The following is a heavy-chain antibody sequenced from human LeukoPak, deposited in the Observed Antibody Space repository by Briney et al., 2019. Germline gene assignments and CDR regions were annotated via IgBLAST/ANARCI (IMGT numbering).Heavy chain of an antibody. CDR3: ARDFIEYSSSSVYYYYGMDV. Sequence: GGSLRLSCAASGFTFSSYWMSWVRQAPGKGLEWVANIKQDGSEKYYVDSVKGRFTISRDNAKNSLYLQMNSPRAEDTAVYYCARDFIEYSSSSVYYYYGMDVWGQGTTVTVSS. CDR1: GFTFSSYW. CDR2: IKQDGSEK. J-gene: IGHJ6*02. D-gene: IGHD6-6*01. V-gene: IGHV3-7*01.